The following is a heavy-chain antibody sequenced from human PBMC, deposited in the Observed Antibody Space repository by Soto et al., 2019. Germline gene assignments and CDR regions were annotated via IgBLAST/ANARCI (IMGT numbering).Heavy chain of an antibody. CDR1: GGTFSSYA. D-gene: IGHD6-13*01. J-gene: IGHJ6*02. CDR3: ARSEGRQLVRRGIAAAVFYPANYGMDV. CDR2: IIPIFGTA. Sequence: SVKVSCKASGGTFSSYAISWVRQAPGQGLEWMGGIIPIFGTANYAQKFQGRVTITADESTSTAYMELSSLRSEDTAVYYCARSEGRQLVRRGIAAAVFYPANYGMDVWGQGTTVTVSS. V-gene: IGHV1-69*13.